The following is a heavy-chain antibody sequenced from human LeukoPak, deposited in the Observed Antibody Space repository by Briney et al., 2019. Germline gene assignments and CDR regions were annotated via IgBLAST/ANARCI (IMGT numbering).Heavy chain of an antibody. D-gene: IGHD6-13*01. J-gene: IGHJ4*02. Sequence: SETLSLTCAVYGGSFSGYYWSWIRQPPGKGLEWIGEVNHSGSTNYNPSLKSRVTISVDTSKNQFSLKLSSVTAADTAVYYCARGPTAAVDYWGQGTLVTVSS. CDR1: GGSFSGYY. CDR2: VNHSGST. CDR3: ARGPTAAVDY. V-gene: IGHV4-34*01.